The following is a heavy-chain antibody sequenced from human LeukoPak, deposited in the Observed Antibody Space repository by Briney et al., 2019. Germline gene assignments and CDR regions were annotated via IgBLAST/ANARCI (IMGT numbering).Heavy chain of an antibody. CDR3: ARDGSGSYAFDY. V-gene: IGHV3-48*01. Sequence: GGSLRLSCAVSGSSFSSDSMNWVRQAPGKGLEWVSYISSSSGTIYYADSVKGRFTISRDNAKNSLYLQMNSLRAEDTAVYYCARDGSGSYAFDYWGQGTLVTVSS. CDR2: ISSSSGTI. CDR1: GSSFSSDS. J-gene: IGHJ4*02. D-gene: IGHD3-10*01.